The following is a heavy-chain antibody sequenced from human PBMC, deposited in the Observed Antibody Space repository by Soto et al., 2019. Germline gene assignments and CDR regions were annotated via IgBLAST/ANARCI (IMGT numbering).Heavy chain of an antibody. CDR1: GYTFTSYY. Sequence: ASVKVSCKASGYTFTSYYMHWVRQAPGQGLEWMGIINPSGGSTSYAQKFQGRVTMTRDTSTSTVYMELSSLRSEDTAVYYCVRGIYYYDSSGYYPGAVDYSGQGTLVTVSS. CDR2: INPSGGST. CDR3: VRGIYYYDSSGYYPGAVDY. V-gene: IGHV1-46*01. D-gene: IGHD3-22*01. J-gene: IGHJ4*02.